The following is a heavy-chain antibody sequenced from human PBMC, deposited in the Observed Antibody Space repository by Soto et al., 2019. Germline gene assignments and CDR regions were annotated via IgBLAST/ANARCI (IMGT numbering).Heavy chain of an antibody. J-gene: IGHJ6*03. CDR3: ARTVLGPDLLADSFVDYYYYMDV. V-gene: IGHV4-30-4*08. CDR2: IYYSGST. CDR1: GGSISSGGYY. D-gene: IGHD3-9*01. Sequence: PSETLSLTCTVSGGSISSGGYYWSWIRQHPGKGLEWIGYIYYSGSTYYNPSLKSRVTISVDSSRGQFSLRLNSVTAADTAVYYCARTVLGPDLLADSFVDYYYYMDVWGQGSKVTVSS.